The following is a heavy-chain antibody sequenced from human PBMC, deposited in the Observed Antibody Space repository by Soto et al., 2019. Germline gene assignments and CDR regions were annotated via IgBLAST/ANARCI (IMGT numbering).Heavy chain of an antibody. J-gene: IGHJ4*02. V-gene: IGHV3-23*01. CDR3: ASEGGDFWSGYGG. Sequence: VPLLESGGDLVQPGGSLRISCGASGFIFKNYAMSWVRQAPGKGLEWVSAISGSGDNRYYADSVRGRFTISRDNSKSVVFLQMVSLTAEDSAVYFCASEGGDFWSGYGGRGQGTLVTVS. CDR2: ISGSGDNR. CDR1: GFIFKNYA. D-gene: IGHD3-3*01.